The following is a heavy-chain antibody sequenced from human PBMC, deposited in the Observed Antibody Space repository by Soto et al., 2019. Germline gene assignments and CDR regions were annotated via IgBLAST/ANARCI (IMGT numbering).Heavy chain of an antibody. V-gene: IGHV4-34*01. D-gene: IGHD2-8*02. CDR1: GGSFSGYY. J-gene: IGHJ4*02. Sequence: QVQLQQWGAGLLKPSETLSLTCAVYGGSFSGYYWTWIRQPQGTGLEWIGEINHSGSTNYNPSLKSRVTRSVDTSKNQFSLKLTSVTAADTAVYYCARDKITGLFDYWGQGTLVNVSS. CDR2: INHSGST. CDR3: ARDKITGLFDY.